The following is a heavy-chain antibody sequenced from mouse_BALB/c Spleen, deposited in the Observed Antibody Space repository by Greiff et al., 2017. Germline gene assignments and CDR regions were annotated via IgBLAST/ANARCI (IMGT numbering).Heavy chain of an antibody. D-gene: IGHD2-4*01. Sequence: EVKVVESGGDLVKPGGSLKLSCAASGFTFSSYGMSWVRQTPDKRLEWVATISSGGSYTYYPDSVKGRFTISRDNAKNTLYLQMSSLKSEDTAMYYCARHGGGATMITTSYAMDYWGQGTSVTVSS. CDR1: GFTFSSYG. V-gene: IGHV5-6*01. CDR2: ISSGGSYT. CDR3: ARHGGGATMITTSYAMDY. J-gene: IGHJ4*01.